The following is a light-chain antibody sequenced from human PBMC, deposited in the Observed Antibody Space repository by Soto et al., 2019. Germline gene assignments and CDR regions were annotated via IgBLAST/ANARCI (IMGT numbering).Light chain of an antibody. Sequence: EIVLTQSPGTLSLSPWERGTLSCRASQSVGTSLAWYQQKPGQAPRLLIYGASTRATGIPARFSGSGSGTEFTLTISSLQSEDFAVYYCQQYNNWPGTFGQGTKVDI. J-gene: IGKJ1*01. CDR3: QQYNNWPGT. V-gene: IGKV3-15*01. CDR2: GAS. CDR1: QSVGTS.